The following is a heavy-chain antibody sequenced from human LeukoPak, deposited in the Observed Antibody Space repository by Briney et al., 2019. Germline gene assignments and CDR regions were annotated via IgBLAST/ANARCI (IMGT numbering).Heavy chain of an antibody. CDR2: INHSGST. Sequence: PSETLSLTCAVYGGSFSGYYWSWIPQPPGKGLEWIGEINHSGSTNYNPSLKSRVTISVDTSKNQFSLKLSSVTAADTAVYYCARGRRIQPYYYYYMDVWGKGTTVTVTS. J-gene: IGHJ6*03. D-gene: IGHD5-18*01. V-gene: IGHV4-34*01. CDR3: ARGRRIQPYYYYYMDV. CDR1: GGSFSGYY.